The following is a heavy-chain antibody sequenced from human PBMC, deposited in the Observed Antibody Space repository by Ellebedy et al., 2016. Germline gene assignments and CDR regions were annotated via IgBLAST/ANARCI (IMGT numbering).Heavy chain of an antibody. CDR1: GYTLTELS. J-gene: IGHJ3*01. CDR3: AALTTGPRGSGAFDL. Sequence: ASVKVSCKVSGYTLTELSMHWVRQTPGKGLEWMGGFDPEDGETIYAQKFQGRVTMTEDTSTDTAYMELSSLCSEDTAVYYCAALTTGPRGSGAFDLWGQGTMVTVSS. CDR2: FDPEDGET. D-gene: IGHD4-17*01. V-gene: IGHV1-24*01.